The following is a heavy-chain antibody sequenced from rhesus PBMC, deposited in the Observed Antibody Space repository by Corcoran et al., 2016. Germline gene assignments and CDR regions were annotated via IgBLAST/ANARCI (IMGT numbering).Heavy chain of an antibody. J-gene: IGHJ4*01. CDR1: GYSISSGYG. CDR2: ISYSGST. Sequence: QLQLQESGPGLVKPSETLSLTCAVSGYSISSGYGWSWIRQPPGKGLEWIWYISYSGSTSYNPSLKSRVTISRDTSKNQFSLKLSSVTAADTAVYYCARRAAAFDYWGQGVLVTVSS. V-gene: IGHV4-122*02. D-gene: IGHD6-43*01. CDR3: ARRAAAFDY.